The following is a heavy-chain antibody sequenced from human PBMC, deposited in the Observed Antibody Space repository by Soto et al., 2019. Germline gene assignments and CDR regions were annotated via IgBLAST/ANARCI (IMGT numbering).Heavy chain of an antibody. V-gene: IGHV3-23*01. CDR2: ISTSGRNT. D-gene: IGHD3-16*01. CDR3: AKDHWGSY. J-gene: IGHJ4*02. Sequence: GGSLRRSCAASGFTFDGYAMIWVRQAPGKGLECVSAISTSGRNTFYAVSVKGRFTITRDNYKTTLYLQMNSLRTEDTAVYYCAKDHWGSYSGQGTLVTVSS. CDR1: GFTFDGYA.